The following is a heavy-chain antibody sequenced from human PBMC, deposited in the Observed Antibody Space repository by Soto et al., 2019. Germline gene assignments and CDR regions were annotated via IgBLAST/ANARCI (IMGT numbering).Heavy chain of an antibody. D-gene: IGHD3-22*01. CDR2: ISGSGGST. CDR1: GFSFSSYA. J-gene: IGHJ4*02. CDR3: AHYYDSSGYYSNDY. V-gene: IGHV3-23*01. Sequence: PGGSLRLSCAASGFSFSSYAMSWVRQAPGKGLEWVSAISGSGGSTYYADSVKGRFTISRDNSKNTLYLQMNSLRAEDTAVYYCAHYYDSSGYYSNDYWGQGTLVTVSS.